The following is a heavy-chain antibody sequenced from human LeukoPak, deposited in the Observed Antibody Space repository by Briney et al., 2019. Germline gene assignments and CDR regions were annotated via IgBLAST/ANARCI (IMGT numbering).Heavy chain of an antibody. D-gene: IGHD4-17*01. CDR1: GGSMSSGDYY. V-gene: IGHV4-30-4*01. CDR2: IYYSGST. Sequence: PSQTLSLTCTVSGGSMSSGDYYWSGIRQPPGKGLEWIGYIYYSGSTYYNPSLKSRVTISVDTSKNQFSLKLSSVTAADTAVYYCATELRYLRYVDYWGQGTLVTVSS. J-gene: IGHJ4*02. CDR3: ATELRYLRYVDY.